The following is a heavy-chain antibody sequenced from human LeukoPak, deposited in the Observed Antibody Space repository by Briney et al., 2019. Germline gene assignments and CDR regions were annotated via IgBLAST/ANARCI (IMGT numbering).Heavy chain of an antibody. D-gene: IGHD1-26*01. J-gene: IGHJ4*02. CDR3: ARNASDSGTSYFDY. CDR1: GGSFSSSTYY. Sequence: SETLSLTCTVSGGSFSSSTYYWGWIRQPPGKGLEWIGSIYYSGSTSYNPSLKSRVTISVDTSKNQFSLKLDSVTAADTAVYYCARNASDSGTSYFDYWGQGTLVTVSS. CDR2: IYYSGST. V-gene: IGHV4-39*01.